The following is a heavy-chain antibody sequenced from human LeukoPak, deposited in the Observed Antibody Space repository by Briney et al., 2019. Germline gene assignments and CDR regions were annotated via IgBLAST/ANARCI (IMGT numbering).Heavy chain of an antibody. CDR3: AREQLRGSGSYYTEGY. CDR1: GYTFTGYH. D-gene: IGHD3-10*01. J-gene: IGHJ4*02. Sequence: ASVKVSCKASGYTFTGYHMHWVRQAPGQGLEWMGWINPNTGGINYVQKFQGRVTMTRDTSISTAYMELSSLRSDDTAVYYCAREQLRGSGSYYTEGYWGQGTLVTVSS. CDR2: INPNTGGI. V-gene: IGHV1-2*02.